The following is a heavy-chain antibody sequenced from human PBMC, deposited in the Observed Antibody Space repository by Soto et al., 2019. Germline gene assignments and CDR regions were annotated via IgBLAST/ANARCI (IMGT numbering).Heavy chain of an antibody. J-gene: IGHJ4*02. CDR2: IYHSGGT. Sequence: PSETLSLTCAVSGGSISSSNWWSWVRQPPGKGLEWIGEIYHSGGTNYNPSLKSRVTISVDRSKNQFSLKLSSVTAADTAVYYCARALAAAAALGYWGQGTLVTVSS. D-gene: IGHD6-13*01. CDR1: GGSISSSNW. V-gene: IGHV4-4*02. CDR3: ARALAAAAALGY.